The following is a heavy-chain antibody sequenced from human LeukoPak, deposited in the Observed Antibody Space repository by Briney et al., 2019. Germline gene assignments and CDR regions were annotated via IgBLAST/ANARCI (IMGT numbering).Heavy chain of an antibody. V-gene: IGHV3-23*01. CDR1: GVIFRNYA. CDR3: ARDPSRDGYNPFDY. J-gene: IGHJ4*02. CDR2: ISGSGGAT. D-gene: IGHD5-24*01. Sequence: GGSLRLSCAASGVIFRNYAMTWVRQAPGKGLEWLSGISGSGGATYYADSVKGQFTISRDNSKDTLYLQMNSLTAEDTAVYYCARDPSRDGYNPFDYWGQGTLVTVSS.